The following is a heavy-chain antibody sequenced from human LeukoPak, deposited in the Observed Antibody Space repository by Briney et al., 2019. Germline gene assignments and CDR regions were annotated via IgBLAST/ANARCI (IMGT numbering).Heavy chain of an antibody. CDR2: ISGSGGST. CDR1: GFTFSNYG. V-gene: IGHV3-23*01. CDR3: VRGLGGNSDY. J-gene: IGHJ4*02. Sequence: GGSLRLSCAAFGFTFSNYGMSWVRQAPGKGLEWVSVISGSGGSTYYADSVKGRFTISRDNAKNTLYLQMSSLRAEDTAVYYCVRGLGGNSDYWGQGTLVTVSS. D-gene: IGHD2-15*01.